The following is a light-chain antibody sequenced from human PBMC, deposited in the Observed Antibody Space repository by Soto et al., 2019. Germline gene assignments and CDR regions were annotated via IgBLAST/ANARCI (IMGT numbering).Light chain of an antibody. CDR2: ATS. J-gene: IGKJ1*01. V-gene: IGKV3-20*01. Sequence: EIVLTPSLGTLSFSPGERVTLSFRASQSVGTNYLAWFQQKPGQAPRLLIYATSTRATGIPDRFSGSGSGTDFTLTITRLEPEDFAVYYCQQYDSSPRTFGQGTKVDIK. CDR1: QSVGTNY. CDR3: QQYDSSPRT.